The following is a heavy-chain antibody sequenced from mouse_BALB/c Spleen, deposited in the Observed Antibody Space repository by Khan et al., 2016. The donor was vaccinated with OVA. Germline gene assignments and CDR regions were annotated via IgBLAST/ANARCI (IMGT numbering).Heavy chain of an antibody. J-gene: IGHJ3*01. CDR2: INPNNGGS. Sequence: VKLLESGAELVKTGASVKLSCKASGYTFSSYYLYWVKQRPGQGLEWIGEINPNNGGSNFNEKFKNRATLTVDKSSYTAYMQLSSLTSEDSAVYYCTKSGDGSFAFWGQGTLVTVSA. D-gene: IGHD2-3*01. V-gene: IGHV1S81*02. CDR1: GYTFSSYY. CDR3: TKSGDGSFAF.